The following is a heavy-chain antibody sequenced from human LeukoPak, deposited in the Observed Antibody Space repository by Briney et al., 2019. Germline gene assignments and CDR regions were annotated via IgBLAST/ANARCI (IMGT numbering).Heavy chain of an antibody. D-gene: IGHD1-26*01. CDR1: GFTFSSYA. CDR2: ISGSGGST. J-gene: IGHJ6*03. Sequence: PGGSLRLSCAASGFTFSSYAMSWVRQAPGKGLEWVSVISGSGGSTYYTDPVKGRFTISRDNSKNTLYLQMNNLRAEDTAVYYCGNRGGSYGYMDVWGKGTTVTVSS. CDR3: GNRGGSYGYMDV. V-gene: IGHV3-23*01.